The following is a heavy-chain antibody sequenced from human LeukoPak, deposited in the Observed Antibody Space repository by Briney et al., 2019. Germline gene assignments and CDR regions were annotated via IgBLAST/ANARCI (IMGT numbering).Heavy chain of an antibody. D-gene: IGHD4-17*01. Sequence: PSETLSLTCAVYGGSFSGYYWSWIRQPPGKGLEWIGEINHSGSTNYNPSLKSRVTISVDTSKNQFSLKPTSVTAADTAVYYCARAGYYGGDWGQGTLVTVSS. CDR2: INHSGST. CDR1: GGSFSGYY. CDR3: ARAGYYGGD. J-gene: IGHJ4*02. V-gene: IGHV4-34*01.